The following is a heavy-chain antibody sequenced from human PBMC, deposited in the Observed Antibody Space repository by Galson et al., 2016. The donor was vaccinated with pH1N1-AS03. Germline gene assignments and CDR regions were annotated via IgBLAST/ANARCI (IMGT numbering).Heavy chain of an antibody. Sequence: ETLSLTCTVSGDSISSSPYYWGWIRQPPGKGLEWIGTIYFRGATYYSPSLKSRVTISIDSSKNLFSLSLSSVTAADTAVYYCARHVGGSYPNNLDSWGQGTLVIVSS. CDR2: IYFRGAT. J-gene: IGHJ4*02. CDR3: ARHVGGSYPNNLDS. D-gene: IGHD1-26*01. CDR1: GDSISSSPYY. V-gene: IGHV4-39*07.